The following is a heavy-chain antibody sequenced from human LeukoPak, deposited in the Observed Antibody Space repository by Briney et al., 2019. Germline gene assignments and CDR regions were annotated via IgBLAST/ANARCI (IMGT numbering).Heavy chain of an antibody. V-gene: IGHV1-2*02. CDR3: ARVLHYDFWSGYYTNYYGMDV. D-gene: IGHD3-3*01. CDR2: INPNSGGT. Sequence: ASVKVSCKASGYTFTSYGISWVRQAPGQGLEWMGWINPNSGGTNYAQKFQGRVTMTRDTSISTAYMELSRLRSDDTAVYYCARVLHYDFWSGYYTNYYGMDVWGQGTTVTVSS. CDR1: GYTFTSYG. J-gene: IGHJ6*02.